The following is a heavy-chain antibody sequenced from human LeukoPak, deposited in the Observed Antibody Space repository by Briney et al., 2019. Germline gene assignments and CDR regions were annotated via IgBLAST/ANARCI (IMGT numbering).Heavy chain of an antibody. CDR2: ISSSGGTI. D-gene: IGHD5-18*01. Sequence: GGSLRLSCAASGFTFSSYSMNWVRQAPGKELEWVSYISSSGGTIDYADPVRGRFTISRDNAKNSLYLQMNSLRAEDTAVYYCARLRGYSYGYGDFWGRGTLVTVSS. CDR3: ARLRGYSYGYGDF. J-gene: IGHJ4*02. CDR1: GFTFSSYS. V-gene: IGHV3-48*04.